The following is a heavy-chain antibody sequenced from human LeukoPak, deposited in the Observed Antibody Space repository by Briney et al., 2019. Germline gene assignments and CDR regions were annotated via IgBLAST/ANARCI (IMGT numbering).Heavy chain of an antibody. Sequence: SETLSLTCAVSGGSISTYYWSWIRQPPGKGLEWIGYIYYSGSTNYNPSLKSRVTISVDTSKNQVSLKLSSVTAADTAVYYCAKHPGKGDVWQYSDYWGQGTLVTVSS. CDR1: GGSISTYY. J-gene: IGHJ4*02. CDR2: IYYSGST. CDR3: AKHPGKGDVWQYSDY. D-gene: IGHD2/OR15-2a*01. V-gene: IGHV4-59*08.